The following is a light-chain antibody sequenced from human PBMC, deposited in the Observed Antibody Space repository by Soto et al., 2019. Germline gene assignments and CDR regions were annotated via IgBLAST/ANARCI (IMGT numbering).Light chain of an antibody. V-gene: IGKV1D-12*01. CDR2: AAS. CDR1: QGIRSW. J-gene: IGKJ4*01. Sequence: DLQMTQSPSSVSASVGDRVTITCRASQGIRSWLAWYQQRPGKAPKLLISAASSLRSAVPSRFSGGGSGTDFALTISSLQPDYFSTYYCQQSETFPATFGGGTKVEIK. CDR3: QQSETFPAT.